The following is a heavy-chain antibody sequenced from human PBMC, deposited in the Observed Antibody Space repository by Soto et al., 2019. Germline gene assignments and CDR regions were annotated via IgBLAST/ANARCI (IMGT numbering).Heavy chain of an antibody. V-gene: IGHV4-31*03. J-gene: IGHJ4*02. CDR1: GGSISSGGYY. CDR3: ARDRRYSYYIDY. D-gene: IGHD5-18*01. CDR2: IYYSGST. Sequence: KTSETLSLTCTVSGGSISSGGYYWSWIRQHPGKGLEWIGYIYYSGSTYYNPSLKSRVTISVDTSKNQFSLKLSSVTAADTAVYYCARDRRYSYYIDYWGQGTLVTVSS.